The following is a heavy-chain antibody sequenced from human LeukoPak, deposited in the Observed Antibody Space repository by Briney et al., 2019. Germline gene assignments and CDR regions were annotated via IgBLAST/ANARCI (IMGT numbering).Heavy chain of an antibody. Sequence: SETLSLTCTVSGGSISSYYWSWIRQPPGKGLEWIGYIYYSGSTNYNPSLKSRVTISVDTSKNQFSLKLSSVTAADTAVYYCASIAAAGTLNPWGQGTLVTVSS. CDR1: GGSISSYY. CDR3: ASIAAAGTLNP. V-gene: IGHV4-59*01. D-gene: IGHD6-13*01. J-gene: IGHJ5*02. CDR2: IYYSGST.